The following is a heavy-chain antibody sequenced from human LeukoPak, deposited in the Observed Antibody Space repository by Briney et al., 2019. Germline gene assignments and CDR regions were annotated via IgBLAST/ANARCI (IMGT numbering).Heavy chain of an antibody. CDR3: ARDLETDISDSIDI. V-gene: IGHV3-66*01. CDR1: GIIVSSDY. J-gene: IGHJ3*02. CDR2: LSSGGTT. Sequence: RGSLRLSCAASGIIVSSDYMSWVRQAPGKGLEWVSVLSSGGTTDYADSVKGRFTISRDDSKNTLYLQMNSLRVEDTAVYYCARDLETDISDSIDIWGQGTVVTVSS. D-gene: IGHD3-9*01.